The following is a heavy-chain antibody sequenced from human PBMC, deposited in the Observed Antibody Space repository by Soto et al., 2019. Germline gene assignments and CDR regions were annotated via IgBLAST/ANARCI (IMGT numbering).Heavy chain of an antibody. CDR1: GFTFRSYS. V-gene: IGHV3-21*01. Sequence: GGSLRLSCIASGFTFRSYSMNWVRQAPGKGLEWGSSISSGRHFINYADSVKGRFTISRDNAQNSLYLQMDSLRAEDTAVYYCARDRGVLLSAPIWSGFDPWGQGTLVTVSS. J-gene: IGHJ5*02. CDR3: ARDRGVLLSAPIWSGFDP. CDR2: ISSGRHFI. D-gene: IGHD2-2*01.